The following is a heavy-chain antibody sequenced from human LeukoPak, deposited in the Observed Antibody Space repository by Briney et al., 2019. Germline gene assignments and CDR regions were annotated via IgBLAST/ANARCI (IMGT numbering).Heavy chain of an antibody. J-gene: IGHJ4*02. D-gene: IGHD6-13*01. CDR1: GFTFSSYG. CDR3: ARAGNSECFDY. V-gene: IGHV3-33*08. Sequence: GRSLRLSCAASGFTFSSYGMHWVRQAPGKGLEWVAVIWYDGSNKYYADSVKGRFTISRDNSKNTLYLQMNSLRAEDTAVYYCARAGNSECFDYWGQGTLVTVSS. CDR2: IWYDGSNK.